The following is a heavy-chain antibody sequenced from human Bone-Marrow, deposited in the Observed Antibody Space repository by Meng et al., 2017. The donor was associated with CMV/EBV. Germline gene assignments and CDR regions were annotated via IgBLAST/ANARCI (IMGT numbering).Heavy chain of an antibody. Sequence: GESLKISCAASGFTFNKYSMNWVRQAPGKGLEWVSLVSGSGVSTFYADSVKGRFTISRDNSKNTLYLQMNSLRAEDTAVYYCARPHYDQSFDFWGQGTLVTVSS. CDR3: ARPHYDQSFDF. D-gene: IGHD5-12*01. J-gene: IGHJ4*02. CDR2: VSGSGVST. V-gene: IGHV3-23*01. CDR1: GFTFNKYS.